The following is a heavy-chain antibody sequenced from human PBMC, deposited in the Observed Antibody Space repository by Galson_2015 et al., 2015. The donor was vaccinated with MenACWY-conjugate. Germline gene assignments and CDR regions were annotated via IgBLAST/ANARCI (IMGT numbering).Heavy chain of an antibody. V-gene: IGHV3-23*01. D-gene: IGHD2-15*01. CDR1: GFTFSTYA. Sequence: SLRLSCAVSGFTFSTYAMSWVRQAPGKGLEWVSSISDRVGTTYYADSVKGRFTISRDNSKNMVYLQMNSLRAEDTAIYYCAKANSGGICTSGWACWFDPWGQGSLVIVSS. CDR2: ISDRVGTT. J-gene: IGHJ5*02. CDR3: AKANSGGICTSGWACWFDP.